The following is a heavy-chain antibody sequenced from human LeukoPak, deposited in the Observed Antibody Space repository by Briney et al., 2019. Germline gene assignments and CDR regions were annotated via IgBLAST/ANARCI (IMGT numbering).Heavy chain of an antibody. CDR2: ISYDGSNK. J-gene: IGHJ4*02. CDR3: AKDGGYQPYYFDY. D-gene: IGHD3-16*02. CDR1: GFTFSSYA. Sequence: GRSLRLSCAASGFTFSSYAMHWVRQAPGKGLEWVAVISYDGSNKYYADSVKGRFTISRDNSKNTLYLQMNSLRAEDTATYYCAKDGGYQPYYFDYWGQGTLVTVSS. V-gene: IGHV3-30-3*01.